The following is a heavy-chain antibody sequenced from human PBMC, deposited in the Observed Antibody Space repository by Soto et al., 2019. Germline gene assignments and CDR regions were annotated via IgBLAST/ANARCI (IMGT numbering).Heavy chain of an antibody. V-gene: IGHV3-72*01. CDR1: GFTFSDHY. CDR2: ARNKVNGYTT. Sequence: GGSLRLSCAASGFTFSDHYMDWVRQAPGKGLEWVGRARNKVNGYTTSYAASVKGRFTISRDDSKNSPYLQMNSLKPEDTAVYFCARLMGTSFDIWGQGTLVTVSS. D-gene: IGHD2-8*01. J-gene: IGHJ4*02. CDR3: ARLMGTSFDI.